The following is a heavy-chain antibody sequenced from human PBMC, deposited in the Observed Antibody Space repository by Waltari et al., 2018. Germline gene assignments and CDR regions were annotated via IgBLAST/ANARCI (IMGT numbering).Heavy chain of an antibody. CDR1: GFPFSSFW. Sequence: EVQLVESGGGLVQPGGSLRLSCEGYGFPFSSFWMHWVRQAPGKGLVWISRINSEGSSTGYADSVKGRFTISRDNAKNTLYLQMDSLRAEDTAVYYCARIGLGATGYRHWGQGTLVTVSS. CDR2: INSEGSST. J-gene: IGHJ4*02. D-gene: IGHD2-15*01. CDR3: ARIGLGATGYRH. V-gene: IGHV3-74*01.